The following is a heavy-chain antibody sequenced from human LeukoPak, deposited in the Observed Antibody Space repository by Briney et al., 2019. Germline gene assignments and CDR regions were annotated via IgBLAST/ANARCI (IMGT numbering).Heavy chain of an antibody. D-gene: IGHD6-13*01. J-gene: IGHJ4*02. V-gene: IGHV4-34*01. CDR3: ARRDFPGYSSSWYYFDY. CDR2: INHSGST. CDR1: GGSFSGYY. Sequence: SETLSLTCAVYGGSFSGYYWSWIHQPPGKGLEWIGEINHSGSTNYNPSLKSRVTISVDTSKNQFSLKLSSVTAADTAVYYCARRDFPGYSSSWYYFDYWGQGTLVTVSS.